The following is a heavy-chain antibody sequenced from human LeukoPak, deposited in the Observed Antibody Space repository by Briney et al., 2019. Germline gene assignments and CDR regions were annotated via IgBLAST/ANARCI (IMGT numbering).Heavy chain of an antibody. CDR2: VFTSGST. J-gene: IGHJ4*02. Sequence: SETLSLTCTVSGGSISSGGFYWTWIRQPAGKGLEWIGRVFTSGSTNYSPSLESRVTISIDTSKNQFSLKLKSVTAADTAVYYCARGGRFRTDYYDSSGYSTIDYWGQGTLVTVSS. V-gene: IGHV4-61*02. D-gene: IGHD3-22*01. CDR1: GGSISSGGFY. CDR3: ARGGRFRTDYYDSSGYSTIDY.